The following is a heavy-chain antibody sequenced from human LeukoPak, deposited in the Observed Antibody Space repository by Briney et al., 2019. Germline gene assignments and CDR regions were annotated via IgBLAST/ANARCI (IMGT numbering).Heavy chain of an antibody. D-gene: IGHD2-2*01. CDR1: AFTICRSS. V-gene: IGHV3-48*04. CDR3: ARDLGVPAADFYHTYMAL. CDR2: ITASSGTI. Sequence: AGNLRLYSAASAFTICRSSMNRVRPAPGHGLEWVSYITASSGTIYSGDSVKGRFAISRDNSRNSLYLQMNSLRVEETAVYYCARDLGVPAADFYHTYMALGGKGTTVTVSS. J-gene: IGHJ6*03.